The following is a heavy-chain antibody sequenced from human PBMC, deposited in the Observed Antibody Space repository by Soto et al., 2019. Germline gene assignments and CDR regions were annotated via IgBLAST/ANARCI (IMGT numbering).Heavy chain of an antibody. CDR3: ARVAYFDTTGYYYYFDY. D-gene: IGHD3-22*01. Sequence: AETLSLTCAVSGYSISTGYYWGWIRQPPGKGLEWIGSIYRSGSTYYNPSLKSRVTISMDMSKNQFSLKLTSVTAADTAVYYCARVAYFDTTGYYYYFDYWGQGTLVTVSS. CDR2: IYRSGST. J-gene: IGHJ4*02. CDR1: GYSISTGYY. V-gene: IGHV4-38-2*01.